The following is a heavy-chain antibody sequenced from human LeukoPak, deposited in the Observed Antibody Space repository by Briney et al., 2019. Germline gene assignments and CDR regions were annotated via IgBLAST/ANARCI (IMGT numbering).Heavy chain of an antibody. V-gene: IGHV5-10-1*01. D-gene: IGHD2-21*01. J-gene: IGHJ6*02. CDR3: ASVDNYYYYYGMDV. Sequence: GESLKISCKGSGYSFTSYWISWVRQMPGKGLEWMGRIDPSDSYTNYSPSFQGHVTISADKSISTAYLQWSSLKASDTAMYYCASVDNYYYYYGMDVWGQGALVTVSS. CDR1: GYSFTSYW. CDR2: IDPSDSYT.